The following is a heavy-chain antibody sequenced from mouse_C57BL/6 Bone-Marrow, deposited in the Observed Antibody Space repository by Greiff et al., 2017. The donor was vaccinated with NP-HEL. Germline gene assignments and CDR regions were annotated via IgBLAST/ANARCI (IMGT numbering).Heavy chain of an antibody. Sequence: VQLQQSGPGLAKPSQTLSLTCSVTGYSITSDSWNWIRKFPGNKLEYMGYISYSGSTYYNPSLKSRISITRDTSKNQYYLQLNSVTTEDTATYYCARYPYYYGSSFYWYFDVWGTGTTVTVSS. J-gene: IGHJ1*03. D-gene: IGHD1-1*01. V-gene: IGHV3-8*01. CDR2: ISYSGST. CDR1: GYSITSDS. CDR3: ARYPYYYGSSFYWYFDV.